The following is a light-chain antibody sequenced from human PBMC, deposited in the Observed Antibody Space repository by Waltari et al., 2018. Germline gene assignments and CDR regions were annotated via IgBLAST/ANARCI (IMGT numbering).Light chain of an antibody. CDR2: DIS. CDR3: QQYSSAPLT. Sequence: EIVLTQSPATLSLSPGERAALSCRASQTIGSQLAWYQQRPGQAPRLLIDDISNRATGIPARFSGSGSGTDFTLTISSLEFEDSAVYYCQQYSSAPLTFGPGTKVDIK. CDR1: QTIGSQ. V-gene: IGKV3-11*01. J-gene: IGKJ3*01.